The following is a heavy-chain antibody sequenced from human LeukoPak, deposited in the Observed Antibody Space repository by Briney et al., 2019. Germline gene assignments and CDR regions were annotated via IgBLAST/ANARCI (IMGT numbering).Heavy chain of an antibody. CDR3: ASYDSSGYTFDY. CDR2: IYYSGST. V-gene: IGHV4-59*11. CDR1: GGSISSHY. J-gene: IGHJ4*02. Sequence: SETLSLTCTVSGGSISSHYWSWIRQPPGEGLEWIGYIYYSGSTNYNPSLQSRVTISVDTSKNQYSLKLSSVTAADTDVYYGASYDSSGYTFDYWGQGTLVTVSS. D-gene: IGHD3-22*01.